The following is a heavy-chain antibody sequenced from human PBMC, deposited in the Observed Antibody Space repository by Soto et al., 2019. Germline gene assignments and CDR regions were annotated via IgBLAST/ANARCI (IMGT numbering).Heavy chain of an antibody. CDR3: ARHRITIFDRDDVDV. Sequence: ASVKVSCKASGYIFSNYGISWVRQAPGQGLEWMGWISPYNGDTKYAQKVQGRVTMTTDTSTNTTYMEMRSLRFDDTAVYYCARHRITIFDRDDVDVRGQGTSVPVYS. CDR2: ISPYNGDT. D-gene: IGHD3-3*01. CDR1: GYIFSNYG. J-gene: IGHJ6*02. V-gene: IGHV1-18*01.